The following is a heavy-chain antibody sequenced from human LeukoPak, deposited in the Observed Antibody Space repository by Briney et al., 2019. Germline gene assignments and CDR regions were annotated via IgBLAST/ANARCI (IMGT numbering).Heavy chain of an antibody. CDR2: ISGSGGST. D-gene: IGHD1-1*01. CDR1: GFTFSSYS. V-gene: IGHV3-23*01. J-gene: IGHJ4*02. CDR3: AQHPGERRVYGEEY. Sequence: TGGSLRLSCAASGFTFSSYSMSWVREAPGGGPGGGSGISGSGGSTDYADPVKARFTSSRDNSKKTLYLQINSRRVKNRPMYYFAQHPGERRVYGEEYRGEGNLVTVSS.